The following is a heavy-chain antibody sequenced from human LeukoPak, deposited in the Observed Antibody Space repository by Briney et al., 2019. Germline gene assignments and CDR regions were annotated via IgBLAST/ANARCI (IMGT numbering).Heavy chain of an antibody. D-gene: IGHD3-10*01. CDR2: INPNSGGT. V-gene: IGHV1-2*02. CDR3: ARDLDYYGSGIFFNI. CDR1: GYTFTAYS. Sequence: GASVKVSCKASGYTFTAYSMHWVRQAPGQGLEWMGWINPNSGGTNNAQKVQGRVTMTRDTSITTAYMELSRLRSHDTAVYYCARDLDYYGSGIFFNIWGQGTMVTVSS. J-gene: IGHJ3*02.